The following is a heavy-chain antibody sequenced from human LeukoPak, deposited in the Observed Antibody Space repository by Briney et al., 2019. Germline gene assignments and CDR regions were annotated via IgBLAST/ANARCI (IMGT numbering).Heavy chain of an antibody. Sequence: SVKVSCKASGYTFTGYYMHWVRQAPGQGHEWMRWINPNSGGTNYAHKFQGRVTMTRDTSISTAYMELSRLRSDDTAVYYCARDLGRLGYCSGGSCYHDYWGQGTLVTVSS. V-gene: IGHV1-2*07. CDR2: INPNSGGT. CDR1: GYTFTGYY. D-gene: IGHD2-15*01. J-gene: IGHJ4*02. CDR3: ARDLGRLGYCSGGSCYHDY.